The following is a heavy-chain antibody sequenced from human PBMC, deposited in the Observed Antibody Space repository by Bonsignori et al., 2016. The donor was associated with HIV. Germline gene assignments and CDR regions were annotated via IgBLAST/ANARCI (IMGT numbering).Heavy chain of an antibody. Sequence: SETLSLTCTVSGGSISSYYWSWIRQPAGKGLEWIGRIYTSGSTNYNPSLKSRVTMSVDTSKNQFSLKLSSVTAADTAVYYCARVCSSWYGGDCYTFDYWGQGTLVTVSS. CDR2: IYTSGST. V-gene: IGHV4-4*07. D-gene: IGHD2-21*01. CDR1: GGSISSYY. CDR3: ARVCSSWYGGDCYTFDY. J-gene: IGHJ4*02.